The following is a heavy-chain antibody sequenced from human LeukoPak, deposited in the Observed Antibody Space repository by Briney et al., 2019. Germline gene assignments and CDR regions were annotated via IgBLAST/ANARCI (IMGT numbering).Heavy chain of an antibody. CDR3: ARDRVYDILTGYRVPYWYFDL. J-gene: IGHJ2*01. CDR2: INTDGSST. CDR1: GFTFSSYW. Sequence: GGSLRLSYAASGFTFSSYWMHWVRQAPGKGLVWVSRINTDGSSTSYADSVKGRFTISRENAKNTLYLQMNSLRAEDTAVYYCARDRVYDILTGYRVPYWYFDLWGRGTLVTLSS. D-gene: IGHD3-9*01. V-gene: IGHV3-74*01.